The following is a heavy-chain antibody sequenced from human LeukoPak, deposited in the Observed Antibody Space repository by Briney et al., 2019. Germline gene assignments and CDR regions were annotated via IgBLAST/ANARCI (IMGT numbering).Heavy chain of an antibody. CDR2: ISGGSSTI. Sequence: QPGGSLRLSCAASGFIFSDYSMNWVRQAPGKGLEWVSYISGGSSTIKYADSVKGRFTISRDNAKNSLYLQMNSLRVEGTAVYYCVRDRVGSEDYWGQGTLVTVSS. CDR3: VRDRVGSEDY. J-gene: IGHJ4*02. D-gene: IGHD1-26*01. CDR1: GFIFSDYS. V-gene: IGHV3-48*01.